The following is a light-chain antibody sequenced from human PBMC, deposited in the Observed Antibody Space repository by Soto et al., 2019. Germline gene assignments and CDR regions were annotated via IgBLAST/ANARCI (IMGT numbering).Light chain of an antibody. J-gene: IGKJ5*01. CDR3: QQYYSTPPIT. CDR2: WAS. Sequence: DIVMTQSPDSLALSLAERATINCKSSQSVLYSSNNKNYLAWYQQKPGQPPKLIISWASTRESGVPDRFSGSGSGTDFTLTISSLQAEDVAVYYCQQYYSTPPITFGQGTRLEIK. V-gene: IGKV4-1*01. CDR1: QSVLYSSNNKNY.